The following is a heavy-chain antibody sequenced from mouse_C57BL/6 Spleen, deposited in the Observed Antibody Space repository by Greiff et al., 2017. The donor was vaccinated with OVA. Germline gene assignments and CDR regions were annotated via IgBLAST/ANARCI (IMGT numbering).Heavy chain of an antibody. CDR1: GYSITSGYY. D-gene: IGHD1-1*01. CDR2: ISYDGSN. J-gene: IGHJ4*01. Sequence: EVKLQESGPGLVKPSQSLSLTCSVTGYSITSGYYWNWIRQFPGNKLEWMGYISYDGSNNYNPSLKNRISITRDTSKNQFFLKLNSVTTEDTATYYCARDPIYYYGSSPSMDYWGQGTSVTVSS. CDR3: ARDPIYYYGSSPSMDY. V-gene: IGHV3-6*01.